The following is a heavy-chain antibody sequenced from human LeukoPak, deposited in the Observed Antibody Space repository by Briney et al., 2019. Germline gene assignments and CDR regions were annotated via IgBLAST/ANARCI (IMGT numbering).Heavy chain of an antibody. J-gene: IGHJ4*02. CDR1: GFTFTAYL. Sequence: GRSLRLSCAASGFTFTAYLIHWVRQAPGKGLEWVAVMSSDGNAMFYADSVKGRFTISRDNSKNTLYLQMNSLRAEDTAVYYCVRESEYYFDHSATFDYWGQGTLVTVSS. CDR3: VRESEYYFDHSATFDY. CDR2: MSSDGNAM. V-gene: IGHV3-30-3*01. D-gene: IGHD3-22*01.